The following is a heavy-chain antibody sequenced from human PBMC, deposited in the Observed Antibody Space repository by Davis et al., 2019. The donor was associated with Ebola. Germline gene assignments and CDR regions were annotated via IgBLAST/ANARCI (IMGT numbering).Heavy chain of an antibody. CDR3: ARGRALHDSGGNSGFDF. Sequence: GESPKTPCAASGFTFSGSAMHRVRQASGKGLEWVGRIRSKANSYATAYAASVKGMFTISRDDSKNTAYLQMNSLKTEDTAVYYCARGRALHDSGGNSGFDFWGQGMLVTVSS. CDR2: IRSKANSYAT. V-gene: IGHV3-73*01. D-gene: IGHD4-23*01. J-gene: IGHJ4*02. CDR1: GFTFSGSA.